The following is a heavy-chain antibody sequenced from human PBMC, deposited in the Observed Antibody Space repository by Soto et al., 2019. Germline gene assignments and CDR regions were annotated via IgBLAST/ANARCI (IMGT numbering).Heavy chain of an antibody. CDR3: ARDSHDYDSSYWYFDF. V-gene: IGHV1-18*01. CDR1: GYTFRTYG. D-gene: IGHD3-22*01. J-gene: IGHJ2*01. Sequence: QVQLVQSGAEVKKPGASVKVSCKTSGYTFRTYGISWVRQAPGQGLEWMGWISSYNDKTKYSQKIEGRATMTTDTCTSTAYLELRSLRADDTAVYYCARDSHDYDSSYWYFDFWGRGTLVTVSS. CDR2: ISSYNDKT.